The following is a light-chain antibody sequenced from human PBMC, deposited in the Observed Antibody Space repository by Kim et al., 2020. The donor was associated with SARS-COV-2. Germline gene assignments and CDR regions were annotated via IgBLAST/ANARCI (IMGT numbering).Light chain of an antibody. CDR2: RDR. CDR1: SIGAKS. CDR3: HVWVSNTAV. Sequence: SYELTQPLSESVALGQTARITCGGSSIGAKSVHWYQQKPGQAPVLVIYRDRNRPSGIPERFSGSNSGNTATLTISRAQAGDEADYYCHVWVSNTAVFGGGTQLTVL. V-gene: IGLV3-9*01. J-gene: IGLJ3*02.